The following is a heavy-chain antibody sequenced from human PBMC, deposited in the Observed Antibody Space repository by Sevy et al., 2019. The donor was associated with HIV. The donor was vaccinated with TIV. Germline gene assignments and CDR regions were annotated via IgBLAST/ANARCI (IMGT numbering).Heavy chain of an antibody. CDR3: ARERSEAAVPYYFDY. V-gene: IGHV4-4*07. Sequence: SETLSLTCTVSGGSIRGYHWSWIRQPAGKGLEWIGRIYSSGRHGYTSGSTNYNPSLKGRFTMSLDTSKNQFSLKLTSVNAADTAFYYCARERSEAAVPYYFDYWGQGTLVTVSS. CDR1: GGSIRGYH. D-gene: IGHD6-13*01. CDR2: IYSSGRHGYTSGST. J-gene: IGHJ4*02.